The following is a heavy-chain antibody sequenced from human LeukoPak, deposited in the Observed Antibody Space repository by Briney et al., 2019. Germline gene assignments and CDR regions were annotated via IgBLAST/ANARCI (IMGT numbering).Heavy chain of an antibody. V-gene: IGHV3-23*01. D-gene: IGHD6-13*01. CDR2: ISCSGGST. J-gene: IGHJ4*02. CDR1: GFTFSSYA. CDR3: AKEGAAAALPYYFDY. Sequence: GGSLRLSCAASGFTFSSYAMSWVRQAPGKGLEWVSAISCSGGSTYYAYSVKGRFTISRDNSKNTMYMQMNSLRAEDTDVYYCAKEGAAAALPYYFDYWGQGTLVTVSS.